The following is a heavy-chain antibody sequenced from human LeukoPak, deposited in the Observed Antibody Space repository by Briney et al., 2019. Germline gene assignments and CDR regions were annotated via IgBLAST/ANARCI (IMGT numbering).Heavy chain of an antibody. Sequence: SETLSLTCTVSGGSISSYYWSWIRQPPGKGLEWIGYIYYSGSTNYNPSLKSRVTISVDTSKNQYSLKLSSVTAADTAVYYCARATTGTTNWFDPWCQRSLVTVSS. CDR3: ARATTGTTNWFDP. CDR2: IYYSGST. V-gene: IGHV4-59*01. J-gene: IGHJ5*02. D-gene: IGHD1-1*01. CDR1: GGSISSYY.